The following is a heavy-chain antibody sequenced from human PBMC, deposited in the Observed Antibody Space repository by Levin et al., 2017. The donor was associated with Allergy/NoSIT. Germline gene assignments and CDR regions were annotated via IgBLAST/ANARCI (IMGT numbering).Heavy chain of an antibody. V-gene: IGHV1-69*13. CDR1: GGTFSSYA. J-gene: IGHJ4*02. CDR3: ARSGDSGYAVRYYFDY. CDR2: IIPIFGTA. Sequence: SVKVSCKASGGTFSSYAISWVRQAPGQGLEWMGGIIPIFGTANYAQKFQGRVTITADESTSTAYMELSSLRSEDTAVYYCARSGDSGYAVRYYFDYWGQGTLVTVSS. D-gene: IGHD5-12*01.